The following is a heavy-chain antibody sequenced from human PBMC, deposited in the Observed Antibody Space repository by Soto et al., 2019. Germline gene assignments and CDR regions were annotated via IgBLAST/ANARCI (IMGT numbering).Heavy chain of an antibody. J-gene: IGHJ6*02. V-gene: IGHV4-31*03. D-gene: IGHD3-10*01. CDR2: IYYSGST. CDR1: GGSISSGGYY. CDR3: ARDPVVRRVTMAYYYYGMDV. Sequence: PSETLSLTCTVSGGSISSGGYYWSWIRQHPGKGLEWIGYIYYSGSTYYNPSLKSRVTISVDTSKNQFSLKLSSVTAADTAVYYCARDPVVRRVTMAYYYYGMDVWGQGTTVTVSS.